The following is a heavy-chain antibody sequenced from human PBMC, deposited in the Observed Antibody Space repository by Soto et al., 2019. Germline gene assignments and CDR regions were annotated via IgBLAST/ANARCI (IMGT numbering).Heavy chain of an antibody. CDR3: AHPGNKASAGYCFDY. V-gene: IGHV2-5*02. D-gene: IGHD6-13*01. Sequence: QITLKESGPTLVKPTQTLTLTCSFSGFSLSTRGVHVGWIRQPPGKALEWLALIYWDDDKRYSPSLKTRLTITNDTPTNQVVLTLTNVDPAYTGTYYCAHPGNKASAGYCFDYWGHGTLVTVSS. CDR2: IYWDDDK. CDR1: GFSLSTRGVH. J-gene: IGHJ4*01.